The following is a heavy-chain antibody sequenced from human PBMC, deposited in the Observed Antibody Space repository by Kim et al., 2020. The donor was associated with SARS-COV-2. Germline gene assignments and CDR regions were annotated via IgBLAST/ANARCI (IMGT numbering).Heavy chain of an antibody. Sequence: TNSTPSLTSRVTISVDPSKNQFSLKLRSVTAADTAVYYCARGLRGAFDIWGQGTMVTVSS. CDR3: ARGLRGAFDI. V-gene: IGHV4-34*01. J-gene: IGHJ3*02. CDR2: T.